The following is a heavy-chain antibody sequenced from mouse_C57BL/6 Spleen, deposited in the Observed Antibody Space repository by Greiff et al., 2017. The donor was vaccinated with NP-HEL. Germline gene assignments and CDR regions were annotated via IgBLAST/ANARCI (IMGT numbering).Heavy chain of an antibody. D-gene: IGHD2-1*01. CDR1: GYTFTSYW. CDR3: ARWGKGAMDY. J-gene: IGHJ4*01. V-gene: IGHV1-50*01. Sequence: QVQLKQPGAELVKPGASVKLSCKASGYTFTSYWMQWVKQRPGQGLEWIGEIDPSDSYTNYNQKFKGKATLTVDTSSSTAYMQLSSLTSEDSAVYYCARWGKGAMDYWGQGTSVTVSS. CDR2: IDPSDSYT.